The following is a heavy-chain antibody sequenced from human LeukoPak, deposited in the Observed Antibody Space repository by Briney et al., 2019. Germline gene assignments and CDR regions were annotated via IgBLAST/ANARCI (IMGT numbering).Heavy chain of an antibody. CDR3: ARDEALAAGYFQH. J-gene: IGHJ1*01. V-gene: IGHV3-66*02. CDR2: IYSGGST. Sequence: QSGGSLRLSCAASGFTVSSNYMSWVRQAPGKGLEWVSVIYSGGSTYYADSVKGRFTISRDNSKNTLYLQMNSLRAEDTAVYYCARDEALAAGYFQHWGQGTLVTVSS. CDR1: GFTVSSNY. D-gene: IGHD2-15*01.